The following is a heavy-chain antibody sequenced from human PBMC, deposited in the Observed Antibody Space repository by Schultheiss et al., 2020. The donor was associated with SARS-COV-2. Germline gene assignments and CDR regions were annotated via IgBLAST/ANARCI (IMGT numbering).Heavy chain of an antibody. J-gene: IGHJ3*02. Sequence: GESLKISCQGSGYNFSRKWIGWVRQMPGKGLEWMGIIFPYDSDTRYSPSFQGQVTISADKSISTAYLQWSSLKASDTAMYYCARRRYCSGGSCYSAPEDAFDIWGQGTMVTVSS. CDR3: ARRRYCSGGSCYSAPEDAFDI. V-gene: IGHV5-51*01. CDR2: IFPYDSDT. CDR1: GYNFSRKW. D-gene: IGHD2-15*01.